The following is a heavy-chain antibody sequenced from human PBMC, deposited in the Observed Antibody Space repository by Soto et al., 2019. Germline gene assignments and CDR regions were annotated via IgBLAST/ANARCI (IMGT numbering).Heavy chain of an antibody. CDR1: GYTFTTSG. CDR2: ISTYNGDT. Sequence: QVQLVQSGPEVKKPGASVKVSCEASGYTFTTSGISWVRQAPGQGLEWMGWISTYNGDTNSAQKFQGRVTMTADTSTGTVYMELMSLKSDGTAVYYCARQGSWPYYYYGLDVWGQGNTVTVSS. V-gene: IGHV1-18*01. CDR3: ARQGSWPYYYYGLDV. D-gene: IGHD1-26*01. J-gene: IGHJ6*02.